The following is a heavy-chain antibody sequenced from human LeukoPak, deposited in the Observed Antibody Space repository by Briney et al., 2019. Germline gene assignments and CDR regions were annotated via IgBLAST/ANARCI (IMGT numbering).Heavy chain of an antibody. CDR1: GGSISSGGYY. D-gene: IGHD6-19*01. J-gene: IGHJ4*02. Sequence: SETLSLTCTVSGGSISSGGYYWSWIRQHPGKGLEWIGYIYYSGSTYYNPSLESRVTISVDTSKNQFSLRLSSVTAADTAVYYCARMAIYSSGWYRGYFDYWGQGTLVTVSS. CDR3: ARMAIYSSGWYRGYFDY. V-gene: IGHV4-31*03. CDR2: IYYSGST.